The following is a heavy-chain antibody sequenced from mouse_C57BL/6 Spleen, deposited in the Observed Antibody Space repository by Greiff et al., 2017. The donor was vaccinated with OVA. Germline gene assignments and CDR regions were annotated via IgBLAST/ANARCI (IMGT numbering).Heavy chain of an antibody. D-gene: IGHD2-4*01. V-gene: IGHV5-6*01. Sequence: EVHLVESGGDLVKPGGSLKLSCAASGFTFSSYGMSWVRQTPDKRLEWVATISSGGSYTYYPDSVKGRFTISGDNAKNTLYLQMSSLKSEDTAMYYCARQGLRQEYYFDYWGQGTTLTVSS. CDR3: ARQGLRQEYYFDY. CDR2: ISSGGSYT. CDR1: GFTFSSYG. J-gene: IGHJ2*01.